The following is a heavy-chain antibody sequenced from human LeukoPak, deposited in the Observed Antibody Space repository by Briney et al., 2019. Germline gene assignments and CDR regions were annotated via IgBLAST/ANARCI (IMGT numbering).Heavy chain of an antibody. CDR3: ARTTMVRGTYYMDV. CDR2: SYYSGYT. D-gene: IGHD3-10*01. V-gene: IGHV4-59*01. CDR1: GASINTYY. Sequence: SETLSLTCTVSGASINTYYWSWIQQPPGKGLQWIGFSYYSGYTNYNPSLKSRVTISVDTSKNQFSLKLSSVTAADTAVYYCARTTMVRGTYYMDVWGKGTTVTISS. J-gene: IGHJ6*03.